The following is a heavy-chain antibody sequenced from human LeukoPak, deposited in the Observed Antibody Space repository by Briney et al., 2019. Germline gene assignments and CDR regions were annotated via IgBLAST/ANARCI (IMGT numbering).Heavy chain of an antibody. CDR2: INHSGST. CDR3: ARVPGSYYNDVYYFDY. CDR1: GGSFSGYY. J-gene: IGHJ4*02. D-gene: IGHD3-10*01. V-gene: IGHV4-34*01. Sequence: PSETLSLTCAVYGGSFSGYYWSWIRQPPGKGLEWIGEINHSGSTNYNPSLKSRVTISVDTSKNQFSLKLSSVTAADTAVYYCARVPGSYYNDVYYFDYWGQGTLVTVSS.